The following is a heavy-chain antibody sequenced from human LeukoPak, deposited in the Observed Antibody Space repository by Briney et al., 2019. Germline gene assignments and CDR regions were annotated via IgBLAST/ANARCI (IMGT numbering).Heavy chain of an antibody. V-gene: IGHV4-34*01. CDR2: INHSGST. J-gene: IGHJ4*02. CDR3: ARSLSGSYYSLGY. D-gene: IGHD1-26*01. Sequence: SETLSLTXAVYGGSFSGYYWSWIRQPPGKGLEWIGEINHSGSTNYNPSLKSRVTISVDTSKNQFSLKLSSVTAADTAVYYCARSLSGSYYSLGYWGQGTLVTVSS. CDR1: GGSFSGYY.